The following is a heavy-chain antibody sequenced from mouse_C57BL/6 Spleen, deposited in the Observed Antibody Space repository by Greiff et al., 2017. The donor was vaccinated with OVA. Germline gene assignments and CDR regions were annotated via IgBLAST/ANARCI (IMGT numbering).Heavy chain of an antibody. V-gene: IGHV5-12*01. CDR2: ISNGGGST. CDR3: ARRYYDYDGGFAY. D-gene: IGHD2-4*01. CDR1: GFTFSDYY. J-gene: IGHJ3*01. Sequence: EVKLVESGGGLVQPGGSLKLSCAASGFTFSDYYMYWVRQTPEKRLEWVAYISNGGGSTYYPDTVKGRFTISRDNAKNTLYLQMSRLKSEYTAMYYCARRYYDYDGGFAYWGQGTLVTVSA.